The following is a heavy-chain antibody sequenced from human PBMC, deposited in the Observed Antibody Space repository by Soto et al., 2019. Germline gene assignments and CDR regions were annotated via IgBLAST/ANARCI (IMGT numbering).Heavy chain of an antibody. D-gene: IGHD6-19*01. Sequence: ASVKVSCKASGYTFTGYYMHWVRQAPGQGLEWMGWINPNSGGTNYAQKFQGWVTMTRDTSISTAYMELSRLRSDDTAVYYCARVNSSGWYDFAYWGQETLVTVPQ. CDR1: GYTFTGYY. CDR3: ARVNSSGWYDFAY. J-gene: IGHJ4*02. V-gene: IGHV1-2*04. CDR2: INPNSGGT.